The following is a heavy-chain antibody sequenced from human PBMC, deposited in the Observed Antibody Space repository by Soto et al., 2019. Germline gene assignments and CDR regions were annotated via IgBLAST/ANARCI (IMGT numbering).Heavy chain of an antibody. CDR3: ARGSNAVVSGLGDFDY. J-gene: IGHJ4*02. CDR2: INADNGDT. D-gene: IGHD3-22*01. V-gene: IGHV1-3*01. CDR1: GYTFTSCT. Sequence: QVQLVQSGAEVRKPGASVKVSCKASGYTFTSCTLHWVRQAPGHRPEWMGWINADNGDTKYSQNFQGRVTITRDTSASTVYLEVSSLRSEATAVYFCARGSNAVVSGLGDFDYWGQGTLVTVSS.